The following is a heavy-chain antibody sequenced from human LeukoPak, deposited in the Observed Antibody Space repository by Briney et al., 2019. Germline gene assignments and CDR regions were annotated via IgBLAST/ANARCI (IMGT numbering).Heavy chain of an antibody. J-gene: IGHJ4*02. V-gene: IGHV4-59*01. CDR1: GGSISSYF. D-gene: IGHD6-19*01. Sequence: SETLSLICTVSGGSISSYFWNWIRQPPGKGLEWIGYISYSGSTNYNSTLKSRVTMSVDTSKNQFSLKLTSVTAADTAVYYCARGQSQWLPYWGQGTLVTVSS. CDR2: ISYSGST. CDR3: ARGQSQWLPY.